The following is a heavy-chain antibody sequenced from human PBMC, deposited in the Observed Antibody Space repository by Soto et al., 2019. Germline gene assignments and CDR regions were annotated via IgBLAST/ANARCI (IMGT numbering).Heavy chain of an antibody. CDR2: ISAHNGNT. V-gene: IGHV1-18*01. J-gene: IGHJ4*02. D-gene: IGHD5-12*01. CDR3: ARDLGGFPDY. Sequence: QVQLVQAGAEVKKPGASVKVSCKASGYTFTSYGISWVRQAPGQGLEWMGWISAHNGNTKYEQKLQGRVTKTTDTSTSTAYMELRTLRSDEPAVYYCARDLGGFPDYWRQGTLVTVSS. CDR1: GYTFTSYG.